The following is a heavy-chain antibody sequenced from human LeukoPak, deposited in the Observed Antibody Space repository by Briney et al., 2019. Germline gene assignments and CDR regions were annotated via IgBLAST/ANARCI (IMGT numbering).Heavy chain of an antibody. V-gene: IGHV4-39*02. CDR1: GGSISSRSYY. CDR2: IYYSGST. J-gene: IGHJ4*02. CDR3: ARDYGDYYFDY. D-gene: IGHD4-17*01. Sequence: SETLSLTCTVSGGSISSRSYYWGWIRQPPGKGLEWIGIIYYSGSTYSNPSLRSRVTISVDTSKNQFSLKLSSVTAADTAVYYCARDYGDYYFDYWGQGTLVTVSS.